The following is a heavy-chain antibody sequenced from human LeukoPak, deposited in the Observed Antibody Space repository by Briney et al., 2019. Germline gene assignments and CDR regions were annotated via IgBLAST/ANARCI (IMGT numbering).Heavy chain of an antibody. D-gene: IGHD4-17*01. CDR3: ARDHDYGSFDY. J-gene: IGHJ4*02. V-gene: IGHV3-30-3*01. CDR2: ISYDGSNK. CDR1: GFTFSSYA. Sequence: PGGSLRLSGAASGFTFSSYAMPWVRQAPGKGLEWVAVISYDGSNKYYADSVKGRFTISRDNSKNTLYLQMNSLRAEDTAVYYCARDHDYGSFDYWGQGTLVTVSS.